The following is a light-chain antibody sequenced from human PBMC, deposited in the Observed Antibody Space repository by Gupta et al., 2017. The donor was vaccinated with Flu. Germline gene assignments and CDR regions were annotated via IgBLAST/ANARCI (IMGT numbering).Light chain of an antibody. J-gene: IGKJ4*01. V-gene: IGKV4-1*01. CDR3: QQYYTTPLT. CDR1: QNVVSNSNNKNY. CDR2: WAS. Sequence: DIVMTQSPDSLAVSLGERATINCKSSQNVVSNSNNKNYLAWYQQKPGQSPKLLIYWASTRESGVPDRFSGSGSGTDFTLTISSLQAEDVAVYYCQQYYTTPLTFGGGTKVEIK.